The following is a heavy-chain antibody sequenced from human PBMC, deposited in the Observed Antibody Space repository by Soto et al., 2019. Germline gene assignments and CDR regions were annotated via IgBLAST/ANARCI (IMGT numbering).Heavy chain of an antibody. CDR1: GFDFSSSA. Sequence: GGSLRLSCAASGFDFSSSAMHWVRQAPGKGLEWVAVISYEGINKYYADSMKGRFTVSRDNSRNTLYLQMNSLRVEDTATYYCARVADFRYCTSRNCYRDSWGQGTLVTVSS. CDR3: ARVADFRYCTSRNCYRDS. V-gene: IGHV3-30-3*01. J-gene: IGHJ4*02. D-gene: IGHD2-15*01. CDR2: ISYEGINK.